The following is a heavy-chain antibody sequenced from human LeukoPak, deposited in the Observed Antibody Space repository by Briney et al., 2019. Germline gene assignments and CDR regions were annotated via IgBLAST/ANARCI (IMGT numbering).Heavy chain of an antibody. D-gene: IGHD5-12*01. CDR1: GFTFSSYS. CDR2: ISSSSSYI. CDR3: TTEGFPYGYHGLGI. V-gene: IGHV3-21*03. J-gene: IGHJ3*02. Sequence: PGGSLRLSCAASGFTFSSYSMNWVRRAPGKGLEWVSSISSSSSYIYYADSVKGRFTISRDNSKNTLYLQMNSLETEDTAVYYCTTEGFPYGYHGLGIWGQGTMVTVSS.